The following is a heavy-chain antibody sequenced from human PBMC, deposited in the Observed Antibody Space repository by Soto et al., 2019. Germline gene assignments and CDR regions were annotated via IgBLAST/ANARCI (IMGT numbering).Heavy chain of an antibody. CDR2: INNHGS. D-gene: IGHD2-15*01. Sequence: SETLSLTCAVSGGSFSGYYWSWIRQPPGKGLEWIGAINNHGSDYNPSLKSRVTMSVDTPKNQFSLKLSSLTAADTAVYYCARDVFCSSGTCRIGNWFDPWGQGTLVTVSS. V-gene: IGHV4-34*01. CDR3: ARDVFCSSGTCRIGNWFDP. J-gene: IGHJ5*02. CDR1: GGSFSGYY.